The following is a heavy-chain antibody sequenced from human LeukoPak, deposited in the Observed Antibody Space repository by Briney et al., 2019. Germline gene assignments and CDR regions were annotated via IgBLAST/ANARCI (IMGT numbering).Heavy chain of an antibody. CDR2: ISAYNGNT. D-gene: IGHD2-15*01. V-gene: IGHV1-18*01. CDR1: GYTFTSYG. J-gene: IGHJ6*02. CDR3: ARYGGAGTYCSGGSCSHQEVNYYYGMDV. Sequence: ASVKVSCKASGYTFTSYGISWVRQAPGQGLEWMGWISAYNGNTNYAQKLQGRVTMTTDTSTSTAYMELRSLRSDDTAVYYCARYGGAGTYCSGGSCSHQEVNYYYGMDVWGQGTTVTVSS.